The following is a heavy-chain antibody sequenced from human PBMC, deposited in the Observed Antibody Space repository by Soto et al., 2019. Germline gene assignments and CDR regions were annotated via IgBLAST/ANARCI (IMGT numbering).Heavy chain of an antibody. CDR2: THYRSKWSF. J-gene: IGHJ6*02. CDR1: GDSVSSDTGA. CDR3: AGVTWFRGMDV. V-gene: IGHV6-1*01. D-gene: IGHD3-10*01. Sequence: SETLSLTCVISGDSVSSDTGAWNWIRQSPSRGLEWLGRTHYRSKWSFDYAISVKSRITIDPDTSKNQFPLHLDSLTPEDTAVYYCAGVTWFRGMDVWGQGTPVTVSS.